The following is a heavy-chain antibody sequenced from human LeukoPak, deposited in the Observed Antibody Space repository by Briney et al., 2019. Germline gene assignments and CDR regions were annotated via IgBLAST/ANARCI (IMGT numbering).Heavy chain of an antibody. CDR2: IYYTGST. D-gene: IGHD3-10*01. CDR1: GGSISSSSYY. CDR3: ARQHYYGSGSYYNEGHYFDY. Sequence: PSETLSLTCTVSGGSISSSSYYWGWIRQPPGKGLEWIGNIYYTGSTYYNPSLKSRVTISVDTSKNQFSLKLSSVTAADTAVFYCARQHYYGSGSYYNEGHYFDYWGQGTLVNVSS. V-gene: IGHV4-39*01. J-gene: IGHJ4*02.